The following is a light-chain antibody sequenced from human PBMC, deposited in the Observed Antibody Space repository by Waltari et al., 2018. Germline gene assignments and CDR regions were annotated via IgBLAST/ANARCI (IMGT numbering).Light chain of an antibody. CDR3: QQYNSYHT. CDR1: QSISTW. J-gene: IGKJ2*01. Sequence: DIQMTQSPSTLSASVGDRITITCRASQSISTWSAWYQQKPGKAPKLLIYKASNLESGVPSRFSGSGSGTEFTLTISSLQPDDFATYYCQQYNSYHTFGQGTKLEIK. V-gene: IGKV1-5*03. CDR2: KAS.